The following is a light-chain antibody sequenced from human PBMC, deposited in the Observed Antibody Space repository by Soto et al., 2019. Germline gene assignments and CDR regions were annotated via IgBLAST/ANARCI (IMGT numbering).Light chain of an antibody. V-gene: IGKV1-8*01. J-gene: IGKJ1*01. CDR1: KGISSY. CDR3: QQYYSYPRT. Sequence: AIRMTQSPSSLSASTGDRVTITCRASKGISSYLAWYQQKPGKAPKLLIYAASTLQSGVPSRFSGSGSGTDFTLTISCLQSEDFATYYCQQYYSYPRTFGQGTKVEIK. CDR2: AAS.